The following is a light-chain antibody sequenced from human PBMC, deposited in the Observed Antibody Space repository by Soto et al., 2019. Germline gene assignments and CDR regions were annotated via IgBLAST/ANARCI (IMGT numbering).Light chain of an antibody. V-gene: IGLV2-14*01. CDR3: SSYTTNKTLL. CDR2: EVS. Sequence: QSVLTQPASVSGSPGQSITISCTGTSSDVGAYNFVSWYQQHPGKAPKLIFYEVSNRPPGLSDRFSGSKSGTTASLTISGLQAEDEADYFCSSYTTNKTLLFDGWTKLTVL. CDR1: SSDVGAYNF. J-gene: IGLJ2*01.